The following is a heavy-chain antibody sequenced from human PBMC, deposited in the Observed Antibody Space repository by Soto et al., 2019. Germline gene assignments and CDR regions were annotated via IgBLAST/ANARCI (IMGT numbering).Heavy chain of an antibody. CDR1: GFTFDDYA. J-gene: IGHJ3*02. CDR3: AKGPAPSPQDAFDI. Sequence: SLKISCAASGFTFDDYAMHWVRQAPGKGLEWVSGISWNSGSIGYADSVKGRFTISRDNAKNSLYLQMNSLRAEDTALYYCAKGPAPSPQDAFDIWGQGTMVTVSS. CDR2: ISWNSGSI. V-gene: IGHV3-9*01. D-gene: IGHD2-2*01.